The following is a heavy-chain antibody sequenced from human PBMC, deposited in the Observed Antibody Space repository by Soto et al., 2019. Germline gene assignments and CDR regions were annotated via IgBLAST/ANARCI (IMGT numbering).Heavy chain of an antibody. CDR3: ARGRGYSYAH. D-gene: IGHD5-18*01. CDR1: GFIFSDHY. Sequence: PGGSLRLSCAASGFIFSDHYMSWIRQAPGKGLEWVSYISSSGSTIYYADSVKDRFTISRDNAKSSLYLQMSSLRAEDTAVYYCARGRGYSYAHWGQGTLVTVSS. J-gene: IGHJ4*02. V-gene: IGHV3-11*01. CDR2: ISSSGSTI.